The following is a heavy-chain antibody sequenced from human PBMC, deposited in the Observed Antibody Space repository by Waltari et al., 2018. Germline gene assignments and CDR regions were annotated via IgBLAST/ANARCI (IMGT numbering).Heavy chain of an antibody. D-gene: IGHD3-22*01. CDR1: GGTFSSYA. J-gene: IGHJ4*02. Sequence: QVQLVQSGAEVKKPGSSVKVSCKASGGTFSSYAISWVRQAPGQGLEWMGGIIPIFGTANYAQKFQGRVTITTDESTSTAYMELSSLRSEDTAVYYCARNRDYYDSSGYSSLQTDWGQGTLVTVSS. CDR2: IIPIFGTA. V-gene: IGHV1-69*05. CDR3: ARNRDYYDSSGYSSLQTD.